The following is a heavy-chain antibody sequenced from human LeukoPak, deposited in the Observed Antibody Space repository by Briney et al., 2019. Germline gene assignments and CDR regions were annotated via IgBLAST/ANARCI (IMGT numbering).Heavy chain of an antibody. CDR3: ARSFSVDTFDI. CDR1: GYTFISYG. Sequence: AAVKVSCKASGYTFISYGIIGVRQAPRQEREWMGWINPYNGNTNYAQKLQGRVTMTPDTSPSTAYMELRSLRSDDTAVYYCARSFSVDTFDIWGQGTMVTVSS. D-gene: IGHD2/OR15-2a*01. J-gene: IGHJ3*02. CDR2: INPYNGNT. V-gene: IGHV1-18*01.